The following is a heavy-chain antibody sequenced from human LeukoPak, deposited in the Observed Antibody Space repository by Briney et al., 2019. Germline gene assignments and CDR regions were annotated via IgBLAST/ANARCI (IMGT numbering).Heavy chain of an antibody. CDR2: ISGITTNT. CDR1: GFTFSNYA. V-gene: IGHV3-23*01. J-gene: IGHJ3*02. Sequence: PGGSLRPSCAASGFTFSNYAMSWVRQAPGKGLEWVSLISGITTNTYYADSVKGRFTISRGNSKNTLDLQMNSLRAEDTAGYYCAKHLLVGGTRGAYAFDIWGRGTMVTVSS. CDR3: AKHLLVGGTRGAYAFDI. D-gene: IGHD1-26*01.